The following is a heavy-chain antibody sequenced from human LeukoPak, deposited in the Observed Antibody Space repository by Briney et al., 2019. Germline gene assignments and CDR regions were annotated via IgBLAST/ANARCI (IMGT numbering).Heavy chain of an antibody. CDR1: GFTFCSYG. Sequence: GGSLRLSCAASGFTFCSYGMHWVRQAPGKGLEWVAFIRYDGSNKYYADSVKGRFTISRDNSKNTLYLQMNSLRAEDTAVYYCAKVRSSGWPFDYWGQGTLVTVSS. V-gene: IGHV3-30*02. J-gene: IGHJ4*02. CDR3: AKVRSSGWPFDY. CDR2: IRYDGSNK. D-gene: IGHD6-19*01.